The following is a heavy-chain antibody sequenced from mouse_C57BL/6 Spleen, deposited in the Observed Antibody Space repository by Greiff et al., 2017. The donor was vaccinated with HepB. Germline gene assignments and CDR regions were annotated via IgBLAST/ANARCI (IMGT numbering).Heavy chain of an antibody. CDR3: ARYSGSSDYAMDY. CDR1: GYTFTDYY. D-gene: IGHD1-1*01. V-gene: IGHV1-19*01. Sequence: EVQLQQSGPVLVKPGASVKMSCKASGYTFTDYYMNWVKQSHGKSLEWIGVINPYNGGTSYNQKFKGKATLTVDKSSSTAYMELNSLTSEDSAVYYCARYSGSSDYAMDYWGQGTSVTVSS. CDR2: INPYNGGT. J-gene: IGHJ4*01.